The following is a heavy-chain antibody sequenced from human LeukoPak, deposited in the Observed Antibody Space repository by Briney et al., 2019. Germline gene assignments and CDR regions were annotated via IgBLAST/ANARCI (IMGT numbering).Heavy chain of an antibody. CDR3: AKDPTSRGIAVAGMNFDY. D-gene: IGHD6-19*01. CDR1: GFTFSSYS. J-gene: IGHJ4*02. Sequence: GGSLRLSCAASGFTFSSYSMNWVRQAPGKGLEWVSAISGSGGSTYYADSVKGRFTISRDNSKNTLYLQMNSLRAEDTAVYYCAKDPTSRGIAVAGMNFDYWGQGTLVTVSS. CDR2: ISGSGGST. V-gene: IGHV3-23*01.